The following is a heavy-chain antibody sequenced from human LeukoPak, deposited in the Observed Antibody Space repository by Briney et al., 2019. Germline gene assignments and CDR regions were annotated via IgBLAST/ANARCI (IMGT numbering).Heavy chain of an antibody. V-gene: IGHV3-33*06. CDR1: GFTFSSYG. J-gene: IGHJ4*02. Sequence: GGSLRLFCAASGFTFSSYGMHWVRQAPGKGLEWVAVIWYDGSNKYYADSVKGRFTISRDNSKNTLYLQMNSLRAEDTAVYYCAKDWEAAMDYWGQGTLVTVSS. CDR2: IWYDGSNK. D-gene: IGHD2-2*01. CDR3: AKDWEAAMDY.